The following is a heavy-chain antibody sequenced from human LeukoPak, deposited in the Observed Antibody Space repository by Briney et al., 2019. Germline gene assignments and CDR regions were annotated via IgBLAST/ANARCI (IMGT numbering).Heavy chain of an antibody. D-gene: IGHD4-17*01. CDR1: GFTFSSYA. V-gene: IGHV3-23*01. J-gene: IGHJ6*02. Sequence: GGSLRLSCAASGFTFSSYAMSWVRQAPGKGLEWVSAISGSGGSTYYVDSVRGRFTISRDNSKNTLYLQMNSLRAEDTAVYYCANTDYGDYVGVYYYGMDVWGQGTTVTVSS. CDR2: ISGSGGST. CDR3: ANTDYGDYVGVYYYGMDV.